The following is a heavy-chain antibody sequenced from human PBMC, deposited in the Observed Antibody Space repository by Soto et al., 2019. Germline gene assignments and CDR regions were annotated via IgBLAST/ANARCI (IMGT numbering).Heavy chain of an antibody. CDR2: IYHTGST. CDR1: GDTLSTYD. D-gene: IGHD3-22*01. CDR3: ARSYYYDSGGYKNDALDI. Sequence: SETLSLTCTVSGDTLSTYDWNWIRQPPGKGLEWFGFIYHTGSTNYNPSLKSRVTISVDTSKNQFSLKLSSVTAADTAVYYCARSYYYDSGGYKNDALDIWGQGTMVTVSS. V-gene: IGHV4-59*01. J-gene: IGHJ3*02.